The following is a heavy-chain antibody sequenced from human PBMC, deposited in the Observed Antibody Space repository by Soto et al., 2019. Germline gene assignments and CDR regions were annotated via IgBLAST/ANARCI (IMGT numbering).Heavy chain of an antibody. CDR2: ISYDGSNK. Sequence: GGSLRLSCAASGFTFSSYAMHWVRQAPGKGLEWVAVISYDGSNKYYADSVKGRFTISRDNSKNTLYLQMNSLRAEDTAVYYCARDKTWIQLWLKGLDYWGQGNLVTVSS. J-gene: IGHJ4*02. CDR1: GFTFSSYA. D-gene: IGHD5-18*01. CDR3: ARDKTWIQLWLKGLDY. V-gene: IGHV3-30-3*01.